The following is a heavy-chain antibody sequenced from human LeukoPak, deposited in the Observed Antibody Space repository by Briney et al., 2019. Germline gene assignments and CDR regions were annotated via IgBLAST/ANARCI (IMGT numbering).Heavy chain of an antibody. CDR2: IYHSGST. D-gene: IGHD6-19*01. V-gene: IGHV4-38-2*01. Sequence: SETLSLTCAVSGYSISSGYYWGWIRQPPGKGLEWIGSIYHSGSTYYNPSLKSRVTISVDTSKNQFSLKLSSVAAADTAVYYCARRSIAVAGTLFDYWGQGTLVTVSS. J-gene: IGHJ4*02. CDR3: ARRSIAVAGTLFDY. CDR1: GYSISSGYY.